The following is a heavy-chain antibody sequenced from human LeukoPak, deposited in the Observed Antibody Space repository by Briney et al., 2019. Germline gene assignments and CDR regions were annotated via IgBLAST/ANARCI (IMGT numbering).Heavy chain of an antibody. CDR2: IYHSGST. CDR3: ARGGALGSGSSYGMDV. D-gene: IGHD1-26*01. Sequence: SETLSLTCTVSGGSISSGGYYRSWIRQPPGKGLEWIGYIYHSGSTYYNPSLKSRVTISVDRSKNQFSLKLSSVTAADTAVYYCARGGALGSGSSYGMDVWGQGTTVTVSS. CDR1: GGSISSGGYY. V-gene: IGHV4-30-2*01. J-gene: IGHJ6*02.